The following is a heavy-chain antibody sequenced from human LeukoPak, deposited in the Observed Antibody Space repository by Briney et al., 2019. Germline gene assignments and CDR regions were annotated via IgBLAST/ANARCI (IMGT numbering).Heavy chain of an antibody. J-gene: IGHJ4*02. CDR2: IIPILGIA. Sequence: ASVKVSCKASGVTFSTYAISWVRQAPGQGLEWMGRIIPILGIANYAQKFQGRVTMTRDTSTSTVYMELSSLRSEDTAVYYCARGPQWRGRLRESFFDYWGQGTLVTVSS. CDR1: GVTFSTYA. CDR3: ARGPQWRGRLRESFFDY. D-gene: IGHD4-17*01. V-gene: IGHV1-69*04.